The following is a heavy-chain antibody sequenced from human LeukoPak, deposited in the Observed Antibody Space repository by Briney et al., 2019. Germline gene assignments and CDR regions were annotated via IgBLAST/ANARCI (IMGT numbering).Heavy chain of an antibody. CDR1: GFAFGKFS. Sequence: GGSLRLSCAASGFAFGKFSMNWVRQAPGKGLEWISFITISGDSTFYAVCVKGRFTISRDNAKNSLYLQMNSLRDEDTALYYCARVIASYGNSACWGEGILVTVSS. D-gene: IGHD4-23*01. V-gene: IGHV3-48*02. CDR3: ARVIASYGNSAC. J-gene: IGHJ4*02. CDR2: ITISGDST.